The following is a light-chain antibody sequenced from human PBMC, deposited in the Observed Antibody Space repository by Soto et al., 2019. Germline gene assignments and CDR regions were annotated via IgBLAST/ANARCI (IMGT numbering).Light chain of an antibody. CDR3: AAWDDSLSGHVV. CDR1: SSDIGNYNY. V-gene: IGLV2-14*01. CDR2: EVN. Sequence: QSVLTQPASVSGSPGQSITISCTGTSSDIGNYNYVSWYQQRPGKAPKLMIFEVNNRPSGVSNRFSGSKSGNTASLTISGLRAEDEADYYCAAWDDSLSGHVVFGGGTKLTVL. J-gene: IGLJ2*01.